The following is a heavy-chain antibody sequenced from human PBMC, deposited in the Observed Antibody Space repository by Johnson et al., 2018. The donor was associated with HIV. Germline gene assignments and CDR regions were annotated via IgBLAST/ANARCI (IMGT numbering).Heavy chain of an antibody. Sequence: QVHLVESGGGVVQPGGSLRLSCAASAFTFSSYAIHWVRQAPGKGLEWVAFIRSDGTNKYYADSVKGRFTISRDNANNSLYLQINSLRAEDTAVYYCAISWGRWIQWDDAFDIWGQGTMVTVSS. CDR2: IRSDGTNK. J-gene: IGHJ3*02. CDR3: AISWGRWIQWDDAFDI. V-gene: IGHV3-30*02. D-gene: IGHD5-24*01. CDR1: AFTFSSYA.